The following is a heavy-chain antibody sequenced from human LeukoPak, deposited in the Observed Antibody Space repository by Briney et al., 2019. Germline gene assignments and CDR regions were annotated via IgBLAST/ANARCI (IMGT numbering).Heavy chain of an antibody. CDR2: IYSGGST. CDR3: ARDLTGDAYFDY. J-gene: IGHJ4*02. Sequence: GGSLRLSCEVSGFTVSSNYMTWVRQAPGKGLEWVSIIYSGGSTYYADSVKGRFAISRDNSKNKLYLQMNSLRAEDTAVFYCARDLTGDAYFDYWGQGTLVTVSS. V-gene: IGHV3-66*01. CDR1: GFTVSSNY. D-gene: IGHD7-27*01.